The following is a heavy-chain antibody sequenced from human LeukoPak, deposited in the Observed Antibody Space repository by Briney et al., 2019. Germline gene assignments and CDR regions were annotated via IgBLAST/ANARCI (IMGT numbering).Heavy chain of an antibody. CDR1: GFTFSSYL. V-gene: IGHV3-74*01. Sequence: PGGSLRLSCAASGFTFSSYLMHWVRQAPGKGLVWVSRINSDGSSTSYADSVKGRFTISRDNAKNTLYLQMNSLRAEDTAVYYCARDRGYEMATITDYWGQGTLVTGSS. J-gene: IGHJ4*02. D-gene: IGHD5-24*01. CDR2: INSDGSST. CDR3: ARDRGYEMATITDY.